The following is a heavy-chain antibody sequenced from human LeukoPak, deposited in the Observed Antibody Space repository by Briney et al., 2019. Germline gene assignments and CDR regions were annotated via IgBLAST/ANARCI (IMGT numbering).Heavy chain of an antibody. D-gene: IGHD3-9*01. J-gene: IGHJ3*02. CDR3: ARGGYDILTGYYSRAFDI. Sequence: SETLSLTCAGYGGSFSGYYLSWIRQPPGKGLQWIGDINRSGSTNYNPSLKGRVTISVDTSKNQFSLKLSSVTAADTAVYYCARGGYDILTGYYSRAFDIWGQGTMVTVSS. CDR2: INRSGST. CDR1: GGSFSGYY. V-gene: IGHV4-34*01.